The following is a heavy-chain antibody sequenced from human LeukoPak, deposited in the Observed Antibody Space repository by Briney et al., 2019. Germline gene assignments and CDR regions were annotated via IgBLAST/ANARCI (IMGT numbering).Heavy chain of an antibody. CDR3: ARERDISTSCYSCWFDP. D-gene: IGHD2-2*01. Sequence: ASVKASCSASGYTFTRSYMHSVRQAPGHGLEWMGWINPYSGDTNYAQKFRGRVTMTSDTSISTAYMQLSRLRSDDAAVYYCARERDISTSCYSCWFDPWGQGTLVTVSS. V-gene: IGHV1-2*02. CDR1: GYTFTRSY. CDR2: INPYSGDT. J-gene: IGHJ5*02.